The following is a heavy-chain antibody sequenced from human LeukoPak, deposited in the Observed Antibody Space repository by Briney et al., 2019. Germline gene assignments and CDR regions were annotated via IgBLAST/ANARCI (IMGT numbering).Heavy chain of an antibody. J-gene: IGHJ5*02. CDR3: ARLSRVAGRLNGIDP. V-gene: IGHV4-39*01. D-gene: IGHD6-19*01. Sequence: SETLSLTCTVSGGSISSSSYYWGWIRQPPGKGLEWIGTISYSGSTYYNPSLKSRVIISVDTSKNQSSLKVSSVTAADTAVYYCARLSRVAGRLNGIDPWGQGILVTVSS. CDR1: GGSISSSSYY. CDR2: ISYSGST.